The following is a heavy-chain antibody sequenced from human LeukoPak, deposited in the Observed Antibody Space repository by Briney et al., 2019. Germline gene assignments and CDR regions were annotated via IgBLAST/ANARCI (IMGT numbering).Heavy chain of an antibody. Sequence: GGSLRLSCAASGFTFSSYAMHWVRQAPGKGLEWVAVISYDGSNKYYADSVKGRFTISRDNSKNTLYLQMNSLRAEDTAVYYCARDSYSGRDTPDYWGQGTLVTVSS. J-gene: IGHJ4*02. D-gene: IGHD1-26*01. CDR2: ISYDGSNK. V-gene: IGHV3-30-3*01. CDR3: ARDSYSGRDTPDY. CDR1: GFTFSSYA.